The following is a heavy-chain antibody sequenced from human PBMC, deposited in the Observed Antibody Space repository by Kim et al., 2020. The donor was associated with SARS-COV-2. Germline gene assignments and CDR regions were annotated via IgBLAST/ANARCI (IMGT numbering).Heavy chain of an antibody. D-gene: IGHD6-13*01. CDR3: ARAQQQLVRGYYYYGMDV. Sequence: GGSLRLSCAASGFTFSSYAMHWVRQAPGKGLEWVAVISYDGSNKYYADSVKGRFTISRDNSKNTLYLQMNSLRAEDTAVYYCARAQQQLVRGYYYYGMDVWGQGTTVTVSS. J-gene: IGHJ6*02. CDR2: ISYDGSNK. V-gene: IGHV3-30*04. CDR1: GFTFSSYA.